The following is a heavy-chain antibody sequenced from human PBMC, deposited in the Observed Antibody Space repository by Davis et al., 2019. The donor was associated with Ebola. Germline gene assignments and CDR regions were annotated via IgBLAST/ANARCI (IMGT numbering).Heavy chain of an antibody. CDR2: IYYSGST. D-gene: IGHD6-25*01. J-gene: IGHJ5*02. V-gene: IGHV4-59*12. CDR3: ARGSRGYAGLDP. CDR1: GGSTSSYY. Sequence: SETLSLTCTVSGGSTSSYYWTWIRQPPGKGLEWIGYIYYSGSTNYNPSLKSRVTISVDTSKNQFSLKLSSVTAADTAVYYCARGSRGYAGLDPWGQGTLVTVSS.